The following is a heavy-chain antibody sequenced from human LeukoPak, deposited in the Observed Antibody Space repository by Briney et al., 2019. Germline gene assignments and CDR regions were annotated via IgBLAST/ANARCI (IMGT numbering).Heavy chain of an antibody. D-gene: IGHD6-6*01. Sequence: GASVKVSCKSSGYTFTGYYMHWVRQAPGQGLEWMGWINPNSGGTNYAQKFQGRVTMTRDTSISTAYMELSRLRSDDTAVYYCARDLAARPYFDYWGQGTLVTVSS. J-gene: IGHJ4*02. V-gene: IGHV1-2*02. CDR3: ARDLAARPYFDY. CDR2: INPNSGGT. CDR1: GYTFTGYY.